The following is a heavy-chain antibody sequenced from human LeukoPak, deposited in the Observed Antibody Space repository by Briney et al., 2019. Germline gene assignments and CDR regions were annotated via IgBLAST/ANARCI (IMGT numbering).Heavy chain of an antibody. CDR1: GFAFSSYW. CDR3: ARGGDYYDSAGAFDI. Sequence: GGSLRLSCAASGFAFSSYWMHWVRQAPGKGLVWVSRLNTDGRTTTYADSVKGRFTISRDNAKNTLYLQMNSPRAEDTAVYFCARGGDYYDSAGAFDIWGQGTMVTVSS. J-gene: IGHJ3*02. V-gene: IGHV3-74*01. D-gene: IGHD3-22*01. CDR2: LNTDGRTT.